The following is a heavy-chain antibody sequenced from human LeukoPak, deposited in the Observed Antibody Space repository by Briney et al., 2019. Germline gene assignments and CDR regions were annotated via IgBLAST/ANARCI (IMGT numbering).Heavy chain of an antibody. Sequence: EPSETLSLTCAVSGGSISSGGYSWSWIRQPPGKGLEWIGYIYHSGTTYYNPSLKSRVTISVDTSKNQFSLKLSSVTAADTAVYYCARAVLSRWRYQLPLGGNGMDVWGQGTTVTVSS. D-gene: IGHD2-2*01. V-gene: IGHV4-30-2*01. CDR2: IYHSGTT. CDR3: ARAVLSRWRYQLPLGGNGMDV. CDR1: GGSISSGGYS. J-gene: IGHJ6*02.